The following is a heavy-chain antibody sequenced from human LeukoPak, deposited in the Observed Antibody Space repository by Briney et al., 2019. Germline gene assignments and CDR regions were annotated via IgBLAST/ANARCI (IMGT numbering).Heavy chain of an antibody. Sequence: ASVKVSCKASGGTFRSYGISWVRQAPGQGLEWMGIINPSGGSTSYAQKFQGRVTMTRDTSTSTVYMELSSLRSEDTAVYYCARDRREYYDSRRYYFDYWGQGTLVTVSS. CDR3: ARDRREYYDSRRYYFDY. CDR1: GGTFRSYG. J-gene: IGHJ4*02. D-gene: IGHD3-22*01. CDR2: INPSGGST. V-gene: IGHV1-46*01.